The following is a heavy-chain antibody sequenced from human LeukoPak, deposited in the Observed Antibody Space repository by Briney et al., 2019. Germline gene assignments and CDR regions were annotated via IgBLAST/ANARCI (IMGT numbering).Heavy chain of an antibody. D-gene: IGHD2/OR15-2a*01. J-gene: IGHJ3*02. CDR1: GYTFTSYA. CDR2: IIPIFGTA. Sequence: GASVKVSCKASGYTFTSYAMNWVRQAPGQGLEWMGGIIPIFGTANYAQKFQGRVTITADKSTSTAYMELSSLRSEDTAVYYCARSTHRGGDAFDIWGQGTMVTVSS. V-gene: IGHV1-69*06. CDR3: ARSTHRGGDAFDI.